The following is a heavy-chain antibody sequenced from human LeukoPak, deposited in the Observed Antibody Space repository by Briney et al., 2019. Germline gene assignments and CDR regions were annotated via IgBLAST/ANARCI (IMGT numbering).Heavy chain of an antibody. D-gene: IGHD3-22*01. V-gene: IGHV3-23*01. CDR2: ISSSDGGT. CDR3: AKTLFSYYYDSSGYFRWAFDI. CDR1: GFTFSRYA. J-gene: IGHJ3*02. Sequence: GGSLRLSCAASGFTFSRYAMSWVRQAPGKGLEWVSDISSSDGGTYYADSVKGRLTISRDNSKNTLYLQMNSLRAEDTAVYYCAKTLFSYYYDSSGYFRWAFDIWGQGTMVTVSS.